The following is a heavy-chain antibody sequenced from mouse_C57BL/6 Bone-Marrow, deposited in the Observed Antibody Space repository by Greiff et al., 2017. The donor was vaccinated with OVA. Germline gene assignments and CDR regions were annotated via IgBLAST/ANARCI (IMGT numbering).Heavy chain of an antibody. CDR3: ARREGTWDSSGYVPFAY. V-gene: IGHV1-81*01. CDR1: GYTFTSYG. Sequence: QVQLKESGAELARPGASVKLSCKASGYTFTSYGISWVKQRTGQGLEWIGEIYPRSGNTYYNEKFKGKATLTADKSSSTAYMELRSLTSEDSAVYFCARREGTWDSSGYVPFAYWGQGTLVTVSA. CDR2: IYPRSGNT. D-gene: IGHD3-2*02. J-gene: IGHJ3*01.